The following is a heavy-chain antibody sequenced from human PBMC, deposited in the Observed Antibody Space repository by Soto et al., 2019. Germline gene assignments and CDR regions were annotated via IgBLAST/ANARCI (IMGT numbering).Heavy chain of an antibody. CDR1: GFTFSSYG. CDR3: AKEGDSGSYYRSYYYGMDV. D-gene: IGHD1-26*01. J-gene: IGHJ6*02. V-gene: IGHV3-30*18. Sequence: QVQLVESGGGVVQPGRSLRLSCAASGFTFSSYGMHWVRQAPSKGLEWVAVISYDGSNKYYADSVKGRFTISRDNSKNTLYLQMNSLRAEDTAVYYCAKEGDSGSYYRSYYYGMDVWGQGTTVTVSS. CDR2: ISYDGSNK.